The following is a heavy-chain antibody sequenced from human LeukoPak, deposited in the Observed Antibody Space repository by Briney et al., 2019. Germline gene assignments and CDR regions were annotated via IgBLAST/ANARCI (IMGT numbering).Heavy chain of an antibody. Sequence: ASVKVSCKASGYTFTGYYMHWVRQAPGQGLEWMGWINPNTGGTNYAQNFQGRVTMTGDTSISTAYMELSRLRSDDTAVYYCASGDYGDPPLNYWGQGTLVTVSS. CDR3: ASGDYGDPPLNY. D-gene: IGHD4/OR15-4a*01. J-gene: IGHJ4*02. CDR2: INPNTGGT. CDR1: GYTFTGYY. V-gene: IGHV1-2*02.